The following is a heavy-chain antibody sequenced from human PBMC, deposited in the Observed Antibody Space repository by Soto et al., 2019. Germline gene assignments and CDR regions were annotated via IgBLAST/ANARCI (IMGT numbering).Heavy chain of an antibody. V-gene: IGHV5-51*01. CDR3: ARQDGDGLYYFDY. J-gene: IGHJ4*02. CDR2: IYPGDSDT. D-gene: IGHD4-17*01. CDR1: GYSFTHYW. Sequence: GESLKISCKGSGYSFTHYWIAWVRQMPGKGLEWMGVIYPGDSDTRYSPSFQGQVTISVDKSISTAYLQWSSLEASDTAIYYCARQDGDGLYYFDYWGQGTLVTVSS.